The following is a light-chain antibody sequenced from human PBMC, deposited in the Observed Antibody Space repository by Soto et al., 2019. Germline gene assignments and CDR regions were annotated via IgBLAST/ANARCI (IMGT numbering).Light chain of an antibody. CDR3: GSFAASNNLL. V-gene: IGLV2-8*01. CDR1: GSDVGGYNY. Sequence: QSALTQPPSASGSPGQSVTISCTGTGSDVGGYNYVSWYQQHPGKAPKLVIFDVSRRPSGVPDRLSGSKSGNTASLTVSGLQAEDEADYYCGSFAASNNLLFGRGTKLTVL. CDR2: DVS. J-gene: IGLJ2*01.